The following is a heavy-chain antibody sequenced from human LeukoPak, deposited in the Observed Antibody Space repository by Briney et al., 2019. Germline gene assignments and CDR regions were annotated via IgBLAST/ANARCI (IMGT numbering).Heavy chain of an antibody. J-gene: IGHJ5*02. V-gene: IGHV1-2*02. CDR2: IDSKNGDT. CDR3: ASEAYCSDGRCSAQRGAS. CDR1: GYTFTAYY. Sequence: ASVKVSCKASGYTFTAYYMHWVRQAPGQGLEWMGWIDSKNGDTKYAQKFQSRLTISRDTSIGMAYMQLRSLISDDTAVYYCASEAYCSDGRCSAQRGASWGQGTPVTVSS. D-gene: IGHD2-15*01.